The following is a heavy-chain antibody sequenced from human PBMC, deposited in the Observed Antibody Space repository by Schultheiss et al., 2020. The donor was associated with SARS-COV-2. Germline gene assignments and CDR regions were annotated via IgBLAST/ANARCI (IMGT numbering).Heavy chain of an antibody. V-gene: IGHV4-59*01. J-gene: IGHJ2*01. CDR3: ARGFWYFDL. CDR1: GGSISSYY. CDR2: IYYSGST. Sequence: SETLSLTCTVSGGSISSYYWSWIRQPPGKGLEWIGYIYYSGSTKYNPALKNRVTISLDTSKNQFSLRLTSVTAADTAVYYCARGFWYFDLWGPGTLVTVSS.